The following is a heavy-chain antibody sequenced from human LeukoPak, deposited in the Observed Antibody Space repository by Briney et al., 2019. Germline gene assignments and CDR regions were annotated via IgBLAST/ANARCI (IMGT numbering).Heavy chain of an antibody. D-gene: IGHD6-19*01. V-gene: IGHV3-66*01. J-gene: IGHJ4*02. CDR3: AKDPDSSGWFDY. Sequence: GGSLRLSCAASGFTFSSYSMNWVRQAPGKGLEWDSVIYSGGSTSYADSVKGRFTISRDNSKNTLYLQMNSLRAEDTAVYYCAKDPDSSGWFDYWGQGTLVTVSS. CDR1: GFTFSSYS. CDR2: IYSGGST.